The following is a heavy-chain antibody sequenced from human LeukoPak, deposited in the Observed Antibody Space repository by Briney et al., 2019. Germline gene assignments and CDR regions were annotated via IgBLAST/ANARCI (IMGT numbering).Heavy chain of an antibody. CDR3: ARATGTWGHDGFDI. CDR1: GYTFMSHG. J-gene: IGHJ3*02. CDR2: ISGYSSNT. Sequence: GASVKVSCKAYGYTFMSHGISWVRQAPGQGLEWMGWISGYSSNTNYAQRLQGRVTMTTDTSTTTAYMELRSLRSDDTAVYYCARATGTWGHDGFDIWGQGTMVTVSS. D-gene: IGHD3-16*01. V-gene: IGHV1-18*01.